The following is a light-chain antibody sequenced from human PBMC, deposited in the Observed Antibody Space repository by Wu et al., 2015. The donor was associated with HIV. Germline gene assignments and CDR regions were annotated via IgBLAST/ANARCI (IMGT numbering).Light chain of an antibody. CDR2: DAS. Sequence: EFVLTQSPGTVSLSPGERATLSCRASQSVGSYLAWYQQKFGQAPRLLIYDASKRATGIPARFSGSGSGTDFTLTISSLEPEDFAVYYCQQRSNWPLTFGQGTRLDIK. J-gene: IGKJ5*01. CDR1: QSVGSY. CDR3: QQRSNWPLT. V-gene: IGKV3-11*01.